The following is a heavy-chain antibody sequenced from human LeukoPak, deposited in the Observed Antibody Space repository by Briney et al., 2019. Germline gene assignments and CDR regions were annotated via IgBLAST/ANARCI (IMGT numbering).Heavy chain of an antibody. V-gene: IGHV4-30-2*06. CDR2: IYHSGST. Sequence: PSETLSLTCAVSGGSISSGGYSWSWIRQSPGKGLEWIGYIYHSGSTYYNPSLKSRVTISVDRSKNQFSLKLSSVTAADTAVYYCARDAYYYGMDVWGQGTTVTVSS. CDR1: GGSISSGGYS. J-gene: IGHJ6*02. CDR3: ARDAYYYGMDV.